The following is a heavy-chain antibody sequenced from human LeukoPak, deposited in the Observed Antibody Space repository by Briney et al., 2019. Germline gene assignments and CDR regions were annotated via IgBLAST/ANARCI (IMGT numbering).Heavy chain of an antibody. CDR3: ARDSGNYYSNAFDI. J-gene: IGHJ3*02. D-gene: IGHD1-26*01. CDR1: GYSISSDYY. CDR2: IYHSGST. Sequence: PSETLSLTCTVSGYSISSDYYWAWIRQPPGKGLEWIGSIYHSGSTYYNPSLKSRVTLSVDTSKKQFSLKLSSVTAADAAVYYCARDSGNYYSNAFDIWGQGTMVTVSS. V-gene: IGHV4-38-2*02.